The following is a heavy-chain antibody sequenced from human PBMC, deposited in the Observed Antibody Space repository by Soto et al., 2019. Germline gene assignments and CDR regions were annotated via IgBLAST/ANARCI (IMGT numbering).Heavy chain of an antibody. CDR3: AINYYDSSGYYSVPYYYYGMDV. CDR2: IYHSGST. D-gene: IGHD3-22*01. Sequence: PSETLSLTCAVSGYSISSGYYWGWIRQPPGKGVEWVGSIYHSGSTYYNPSLKSRVTISVDTSKNQFSLKRSSVTAADTAVYYCAINYYDSSGYYSVPYYYYGMDVWGQGTTVTVSS. V-gene: IGHV4-38-2*01. CDR1: GYSISSGYY. J-gene: IGHJ6*02.